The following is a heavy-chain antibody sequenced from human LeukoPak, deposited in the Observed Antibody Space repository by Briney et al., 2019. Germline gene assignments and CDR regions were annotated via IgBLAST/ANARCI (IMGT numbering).Heavy chain of an antibody. D-gene: IGHD3-3*01. V-gene: IGHV3-23*01. J-gene: IGHJ4*02. CDR1: GFTFNTYA. CDR2: ISGSGGST. CDR3: ARADFWSGYYMDY. Sequence: TGGSLRLSCAASGFTFNTYAMSWVRQAPGKGLEWVSAISGSGGSTYSADSVKGRFTISRDNAKNALYMQMNSLRAEDTAVYYCARADFWSGYYMDYWGQGTLVTVSS.